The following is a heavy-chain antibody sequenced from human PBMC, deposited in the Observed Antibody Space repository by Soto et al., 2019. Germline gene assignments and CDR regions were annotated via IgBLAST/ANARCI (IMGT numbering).Heavy chain of an antibody. CDR2: INPNSGGT. CDR1: CYTFSDYY. D-gene: IGHD1-1*01. V-gene: IGHV1-2*02. CDR3: AREPATAKPEGVDF. J-gene: IGHJ4*02. Sequence: VKVSFKASCYTFSDYYIHWVRQAPGQGLEWMGWINPNSGGTKYAPKFQGGVTMTRDTSITTAYMELSRLRSGDTAVYYCAREPATAKPEGVDFWGQGTLVTVSS.